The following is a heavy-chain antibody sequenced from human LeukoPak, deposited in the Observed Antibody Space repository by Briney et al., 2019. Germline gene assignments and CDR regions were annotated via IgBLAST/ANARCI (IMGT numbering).Heavy chain of an antibody. D-gene: IGHD2-2*01. V-gene: IGHV4-39*07. CDR2: IYYSGST. Sequence: SETLFLTCTVSGGSISSSSYYWGWIRQPPGKGLEWIGSIYYSGSTYYNPSLKSRVTISVDTSKNQFSLKLSSVTAADTAVYYCASGGYCSSTSCYPNWFDPWGQGTLVTVSS. J-gene: IGHJ5*02. CDR1: GGSISSSSYY. CDR3: ASGGYCSSTSCYPNWFDP.